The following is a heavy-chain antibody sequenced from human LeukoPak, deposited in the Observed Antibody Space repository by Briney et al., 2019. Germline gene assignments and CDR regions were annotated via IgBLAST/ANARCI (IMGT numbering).Heavy chain of an antibody. CDR2: LSRGGGTT. V-gene: IGHV3-23*01. Sequence: GGSLRLSCTGSGFPFNMFAMNWVRQAPGQGLEWVSGLSRGGGTTSYADSVKGRFTISRDVSKSMVFLQMNDLRPDDTAVYYCAKEQRIRHCSEGVCMEGYYFDYWGQGSLVTVSS. J-gene: IGHJ4*02. CDR3: AKEQRIRHCSEGVCMEGYYFDY. D-gene: IGHD2-8*01. CDR1: GFPFNMFA.